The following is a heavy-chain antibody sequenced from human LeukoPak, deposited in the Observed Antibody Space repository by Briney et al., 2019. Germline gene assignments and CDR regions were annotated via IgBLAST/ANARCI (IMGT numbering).Heavy chain of an antibody. CDR3: ARIACDSSYWYHFDY. D-gene: IGHD6-19*01. CDR2: IFSGGST. CDR1: GFTFSNYY. V-gene: IGHV3-53*01. Sequence: GGSLRLSCAASGFTFSNYYMNWVRQAPGKGLEWVSVIFSGGSTNYADTFKGRFTISRDTSKSTLNLQMNSLRAEDTAVYYCARIACDSSYWYHFDYWGQGTLVTVSS. J-gene: IGHJ4*02.